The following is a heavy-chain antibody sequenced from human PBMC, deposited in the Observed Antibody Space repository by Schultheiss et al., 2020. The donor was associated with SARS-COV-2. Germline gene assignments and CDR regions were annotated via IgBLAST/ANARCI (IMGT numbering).Heavy chain of an antibody. D-gene: IGHD6-6*01. V-gene: IGHV4-59*08. CDR3: ARHATIAARYWFDP. CDR2: ISYSGSP. J-gene: IGHJ5*02. Sequence: SQTLSLTCSVSGGSISSYYWSWIRQPPGTGLEWIGYISYSGSPSSNPSLKSRVTISVDTSKNQFSLKLSSMTAADTAVYYCARHATIAARYWFDPWGQGTLVTVSS. CDR1: GGSISSYY.